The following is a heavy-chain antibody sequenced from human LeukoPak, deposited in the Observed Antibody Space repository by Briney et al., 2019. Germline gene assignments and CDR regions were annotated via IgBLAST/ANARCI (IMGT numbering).Heavy chain of an antibody. D-gene: IGHD6-19*01. V-gene: IGHV3-48*04. CDR2: IRADAVTT. CDR1: GFIFSHHG. J-gene: IGHJ4*02. Sequence: GGSLRLSCATSGFIFSHHGMNWVRQAPGKGLECVSGIRADAVTTYYADSVKGRFIISRDNAKESLYLQMNSLRAEDTAVYYCARGFDNLGSGWYSYWGQGTLVTVSS. CDR3: ARGFDNLGSGWYSY.